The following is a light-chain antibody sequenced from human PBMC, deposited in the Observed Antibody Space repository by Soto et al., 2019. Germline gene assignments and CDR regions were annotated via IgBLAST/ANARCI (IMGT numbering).Light chain of an antibody. J-gene: IGLJ1*01. CDR3: CSYAGSYTWV. Sequence: QSALTQPRSVSGSPGQSVTISCTGTSSDVGGYNYVSWYRQHPGKAPKLMIYDVSKRPSGVPDRFSGSKSGNTASLTISGLQAEDVADYYCCSYAGSYTWVFVTGTKVTVL. CDR1: SSDVGGYNY. V-gene: IGLV2-11*01. CDR2: DVS.